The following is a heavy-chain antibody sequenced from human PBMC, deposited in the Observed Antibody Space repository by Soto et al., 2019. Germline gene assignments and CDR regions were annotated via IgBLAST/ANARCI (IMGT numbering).Heavy chain of an antibody. V-gene: IGHV3-23*01. CDR3: AKDHRIWGRLVEYMDV. Sequence: EVQLLESGGGLVQPGGSLRLSCAASGFTFSSYALGWVRQDPGRGLECVSAISGSGVSTFYADSVKGRFTISRDTSKNTLYLQMNTLTAEDTAVYYCAKDHRIWGRLVEYMDVWGQGTTVTVSS. D-gene: IGHD3-10*01. J-gene: IGHJ6*02. CDR2: ISGSGVST. CDR1: GFTFSSYA.